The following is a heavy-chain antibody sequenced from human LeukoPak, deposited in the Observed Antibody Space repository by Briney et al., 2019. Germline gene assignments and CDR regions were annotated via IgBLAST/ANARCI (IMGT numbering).Heavy chain of an antibody. V-gene: IGHV3-30*04. CDR2: ISYDGSNK. D-gene: IGHD4-17*01. J-gene: IGHJ4*02. CDR3: ARVTTVTTYYFDY. CDR1: GFTFSSYA. Sequence: GGSLRLSCAASGFTFSSYAMHWVRQAPGKGLEWVAVISYDGSNKYYADSVKGRFTISRDNSKNTLYLQMNSLRAEDTAVYYCARVTTVTTYYFDYWGQGTLVTVSS.